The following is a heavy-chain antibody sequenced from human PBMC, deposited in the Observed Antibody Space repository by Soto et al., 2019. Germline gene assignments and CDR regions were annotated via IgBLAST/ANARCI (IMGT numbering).Heavy chain of an antibody. D-gene: IGHD6-19*01. CDR3: AASIISGLYEIGFFGMGV. J-gene: IGHJ6*02. CDR2: IYSGGST. CDR1: GFTVSSNY. Sequence: GGSLRLSCAASGFTVSSNYMSWVRQAPGKGLEWVSVIYSGGSTYYSDSVKGRFTISSHNSKNKLYLQMNSLRAEDTAVYYCAASIISGLYEIGFFGMGVWGQGPTVTVSS. V-gene: IGHV3-53*04.